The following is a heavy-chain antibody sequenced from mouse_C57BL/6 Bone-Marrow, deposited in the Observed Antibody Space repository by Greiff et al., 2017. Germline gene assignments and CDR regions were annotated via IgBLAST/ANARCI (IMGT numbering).Heavy chain of an antibody. CDR2: ISSGGDYS. V-gene: IGHV5-9-1*02. J-gene: IGHJ3*01. Sequence: EVHLVESGEGLVKPGGSLKLSCAASGFTFSSYAMSWVRQTPEKRLEWVAYISSGGDYSYYADTVKGRITISRDNARNTLYLQMSSLKSEDTAMYSYSRGFYSNAWVAYWDQGTLVTVSA. CDR1: GFTFSSYA. D-gene: IGHD2-5*01. CDR3: SRGFYSNAWVAY.